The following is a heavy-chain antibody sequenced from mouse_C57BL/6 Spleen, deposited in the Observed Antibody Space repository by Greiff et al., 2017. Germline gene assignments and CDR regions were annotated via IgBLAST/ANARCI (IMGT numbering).Heavy chain of an antibody. Sequence: QVQLQQPGAELVMPGASVKLSCKASGYTFTSYWMHWVKQRPGQGLEWIGEIDPSDSYTNYNQKFKGKSTLTVDQSYSTAYMQLSSLTSEDSAVYYCAIRAITTVVASEAMDYWGQGTSVTVSS. D-gene: IGHD1-1*01. V-gene: IGHV1-69*01. CDR1: GYTFTSYW. CDR3: AIRAITTVVASEAMDY. CDR2: IDPSDSYT. J-gene: IGHJ4*01.